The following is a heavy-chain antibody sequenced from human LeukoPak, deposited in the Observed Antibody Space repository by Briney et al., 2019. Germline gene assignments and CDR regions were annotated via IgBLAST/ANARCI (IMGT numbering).Heavy chain of an antibody. Sequence: PGGSLRLSCTASGFTFGDYAMSWVRQAPGKGLEWVGFIRSKAYGGTTEYAASVKGRFTISRDDSKSIAYLQMNSLRAEDAAVYYCAKAPVTSCRGAFCYPFDYWGQGTLVTVSS. J-gene: IGHJ4*02. CDR3: AKAPVTSCRGAFCYPFDY. CDR1: GFTFGDYA. D-gene: IGHD2-15*01. V-gene: IGHV3-49*04. CDR2: IRSKAYGGTT.